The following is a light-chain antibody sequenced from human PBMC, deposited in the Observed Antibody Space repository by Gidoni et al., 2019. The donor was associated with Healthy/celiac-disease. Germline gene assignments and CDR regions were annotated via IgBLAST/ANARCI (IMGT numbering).Light chain of an antibody. Sequence: IQMTQSPSTLSASVGDRVTITCRASQSISSWLAWYQQKPGKAPKLLIYKASSLESGVPSRFSGSGSGTEFTLTISSLQPDDFANYYCQQYNSYSSFXQXTKVEIK. CDR1: QSISSW. CDR3: QQYNSYSS. J-gene: IGKJ1*01. V-gene: IGKV1-5*03. CDR2: KAS.